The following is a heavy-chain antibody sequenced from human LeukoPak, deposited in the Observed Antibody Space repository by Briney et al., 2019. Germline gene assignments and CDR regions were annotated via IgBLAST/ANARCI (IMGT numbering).Heavy chain of an antibody. CDR2: IIPILGIA. D-gene: IGHD3-22*01. V-gene: IGHV1-69*04. Sequence: SVKVSCKASGVTFSSYAISWVRQAPGQGLEWMGRIIPILGIANYAQKFQGRVTITADKSTSTAYMELSSLRSEDTAVYYCARAQKTGRYYDSSGYSVWGQGTLVTVSS. J-gene: IGHJ4*02. CDR3: ARAQKTGRYYDSSGYSV. CDR1: GVTFSSYA.